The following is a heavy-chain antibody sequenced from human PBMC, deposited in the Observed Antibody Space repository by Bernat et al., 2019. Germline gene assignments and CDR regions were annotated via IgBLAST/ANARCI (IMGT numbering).Heavy chain of an antibody. CDR1: GFTFRSYS. J-gene: IGHJ6*02. CDR3: ARVRRPNYYYYGMDV. CDR2: ISDSSSYI. Sequence: EVQLVESGGGLVKPGGSLRLSCVASGFTFRSYSMNWVRQAPGKGLEWVSSISDSSSYIYYADSVKGRFTISRDNAEDSLYLQMNSLRAEDTAVYYCARVRRPNYYYYGMDVWGQETTVTVSS. V-gene: IGHV3-21*01.